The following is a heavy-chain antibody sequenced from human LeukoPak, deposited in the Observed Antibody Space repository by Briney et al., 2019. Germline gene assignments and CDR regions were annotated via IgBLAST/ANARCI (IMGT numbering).Heavy chain of an antibody. J-gene: IGHJ4*02. CDR1: GFTFSNHA. V-gene: IGHV3-13*01. CDR3: VRQQTPHGNFDY. Sequence: GRSLRLSCATSGFTFSNHAMHWVRQATGKGLEWVSAIGTAGDTFYPGSVKGRFTISRENAKNSLSLQMNSLRAEDTAVYYCVRQQTPHGNFDYWGQGTLVTVSS. CDR2: IGTAGDT. D-gene: IGHD1-26*01.